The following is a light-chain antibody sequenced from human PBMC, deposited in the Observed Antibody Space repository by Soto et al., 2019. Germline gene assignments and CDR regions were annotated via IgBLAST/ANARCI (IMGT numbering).Light chain of an antibody. J-gene: IGLJ1*01. CDR2: DVI. CDR3: FSYTSSTMYV. CDR1: SSDIGGYKY. V-gene: IGLV2-14*03. Sequence: QSALTQPASVSGSPGQSITISCTGSSSDIGGYKYVSWYQRHPGKAPQLIIFDVINRPSGVSNRFSGSKSGNTASLTIFGLQAEDEADYYCFSYTSSTMYVFGTGTKLTVL.